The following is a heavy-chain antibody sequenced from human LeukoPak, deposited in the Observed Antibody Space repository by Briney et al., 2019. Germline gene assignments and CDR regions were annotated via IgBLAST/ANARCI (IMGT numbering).Heavy chain of an antibody. CDR2: IYYSGST. CDR1: GGSISSHY. Sequence: SETLSLTCTVSGGSISSHYWSWIRQPPGKGLEWIGYIYYSGSTNYNPSLKSRVTISVDTSKNQFSLKLSSVTAADTAVYYCARHYGGYDYWGQGTLVTVSS. D-gene: IGHD4-17*01. J-gene: IGHJ4*02. CDR3: ARHYGGYDY. V-gene: IGHV4-59*08.